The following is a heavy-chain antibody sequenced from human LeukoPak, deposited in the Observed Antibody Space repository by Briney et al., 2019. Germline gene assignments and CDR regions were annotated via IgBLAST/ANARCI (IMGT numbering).Heavy chain of an antibody. Sequence: GGSLRLSCAASGFTFSSYGMSWVRQAPGKGLEWVSAISGSGGSTYYADSVKGRFTISRDNSKNTLYLQMNSLRAEDTAVYYCAKDIRSMVRGVNWFDPWGQGTLVTVSS. CDR2: ISGSGGST. CDR3: AKDIRSMVRGVNWFDP. CDR1: GFTFSSYG. J-gene: IGHJ5*02. V-gene: IGHV3-23*01. D-gene: IGHD3-10*01.